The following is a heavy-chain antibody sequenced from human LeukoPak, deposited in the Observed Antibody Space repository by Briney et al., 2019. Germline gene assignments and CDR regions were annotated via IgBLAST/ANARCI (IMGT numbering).Heavy chain of an antibody. Sequence: GGSLRLSCAASGFTFRSYWMSWVRQAPGKGLEWVANIKRDGSEKYYVDSVKGRFTISRDNAKNSLYLQMNSLRAEDTAVYYCARPPNIAAAGQDWGRGTLVTVSS. CDR3: ARPPNIAAAGQD. V-gene: IGHV3-7*01. J-gene: IGHJ4*02. D-gene: IGHD6-13*01. CDR2: IKRDGSEK. CDR1: GFTFRSYW.